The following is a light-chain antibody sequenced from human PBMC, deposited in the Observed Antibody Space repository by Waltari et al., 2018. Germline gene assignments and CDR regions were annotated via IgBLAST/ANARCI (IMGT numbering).Light chain of an antibody. V-gene: IGKV1-9*01. Sequence: DIQLTQSPSFLSASVGDRVTITCRASQDISTYLAWYQQKPGKAPKFLIYAASTLQSGVPSRFSGGGSGTEFTLTISSLQPEDFAIYHCQQVNSYPLTFGGGT. CDR1: QDISTY. CDR3: QQVNSYPLT. CDR2: AAS. J-gene: IGKJ4*01.